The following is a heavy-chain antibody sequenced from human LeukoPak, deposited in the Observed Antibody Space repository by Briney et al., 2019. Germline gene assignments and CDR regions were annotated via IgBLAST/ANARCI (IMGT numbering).Heavy chain of an antibody. CDR1: GGSFSGYY. CDR2: ITHSGST. Sequence: PSETLSLTCAVYGGSFSGYYWSWIRQPPGKGLEWIGEITHSGSTNYNPSLKSRVTISVDTSKNQFSLKLSSVTAADTAVYYCARGPYKSGYSYGPALRFFDYWGQGTLVTVSS. V-gene: IGHV4-34*01. D-gene: IGHD5-18*01. J-gene: IGHJ4*02. CDR3: ARGPYKSGYSYGPALRFFDY.